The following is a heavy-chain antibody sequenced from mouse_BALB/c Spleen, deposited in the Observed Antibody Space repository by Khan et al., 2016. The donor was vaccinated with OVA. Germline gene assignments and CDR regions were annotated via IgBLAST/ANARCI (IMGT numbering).Heavy chain of an antibody. J-gene: IGHJ4*01. CDR1: GYTFSNYG. V-gene: IGHV9-3-1*01. Sequence: LVESGPELKKPGETVKISCKASGYTFSNYGMNWVKQTPGKGLEWMGWINTYTGETTYADDFKGRFAFSLDTSASTAYLQLNNLKNEDTAAYFCARPRCFSDTLAYWGQGTSVTVSS. CDR3: ARPRCFSDTLAY. CDR2: INTYTGET.